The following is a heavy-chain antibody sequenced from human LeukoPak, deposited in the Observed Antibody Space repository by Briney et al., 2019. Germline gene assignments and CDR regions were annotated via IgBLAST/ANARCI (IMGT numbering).Heavy chain of an antibody. CDR2: ISWNSGSI. D-gene: IGHD6-13*01. V-gene: IGHV3-9*01. Sequence: PGGSLRLSCAASGFTFDDYAVHWVRQAPGKGLEWVSGISWNSGSIGYADSVKGRFTISRDNAKNSLYLQMNSLRAEDTALYYCAKDPIPYSSRGNWFDPWGQGTLVTVSS. CDR1: GFTFDDYA. CDR3: AKDPIPYSSRGNWFDP. J-gene: IGHJ5*02.